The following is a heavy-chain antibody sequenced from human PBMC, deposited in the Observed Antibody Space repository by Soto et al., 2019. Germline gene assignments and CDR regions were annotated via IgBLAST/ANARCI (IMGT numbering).Heavy chain of an antibody. CDR2: IYYSGST. D-gene: IGHD2-2*02. CDR1: GGSISSSSYY. Sequence: PSETLSLTCTVSGGSISSSSYYWGWIRQPPGKGLEWLGSIYYSGSTYYNPSLKSRVTISVDTSKNQFSLKLSSVTAADTAVYYCARRNQLRYRSWFDPWGQGTLVTVSS. J-gene: IGHJ5*02. V-gene: IGHV4-39*01. CDR3: ARRNQLRYRSWFDP.